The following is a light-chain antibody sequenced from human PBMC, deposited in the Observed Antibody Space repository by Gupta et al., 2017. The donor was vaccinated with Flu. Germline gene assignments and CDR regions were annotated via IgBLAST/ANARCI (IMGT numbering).Light chain of an antibody. V-gene: IGLV3-21*02. J-gene: IGLJ3*02. CDR3: QVSDTSSDHYV. CDR1: NIGGKS. CDR2: DES. Sequence: SYVLPQPPSVSVAPGQTARITCGGTNIGGKSVHWYQQKPGQAPVLVVIDESDRPSGLPARCSCSNAGNNATPQTSSVEAGEEADDYWQVSDTSSDHYVFGGGTKVTVL.